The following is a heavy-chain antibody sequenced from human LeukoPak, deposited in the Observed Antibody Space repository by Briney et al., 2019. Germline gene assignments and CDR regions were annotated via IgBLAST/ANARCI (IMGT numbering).Heavy chain of an antibody. Sequence: KTSETLSLTCTVSGGSISSYYWSWIRQPPGKGLEWIGYIYYSGSTNYNPSLKSRVTISVDTSKHQFSLKLSSVTAADTAVYYCARSPYCSGGSCYYFDYWGQGTLVTVSS. CDR1: GGSISSYY. V-gene: IGHV4-59*01. CDR3: ARSPYCSGGSCYYFDY. CDR2: IYYSGST. J-gene: IGHJ4*02. D-gene: IGHD2-15*01.